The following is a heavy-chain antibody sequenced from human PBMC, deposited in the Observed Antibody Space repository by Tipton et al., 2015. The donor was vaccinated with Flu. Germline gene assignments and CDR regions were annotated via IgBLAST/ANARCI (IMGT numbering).Heavy chain of an antibody. V-gene: IGHV4-59*01. CDR1: GGSISSYY. J-gene: IGHJ4*02. CDR2: IYYSGST. Sequence: TLSLTCTVSGGSISSYYWSWIRQPPGKGLEWIGYIYYSGSTNYNPSLKSRVTISVDTSKNQFSLKLSSVTAADTAVYYCARSDSSGWYYFDYWGQGTLVPVSS. D-gene: IGHD6-19*01. CDR3: ARSDSSGWYYFDY.